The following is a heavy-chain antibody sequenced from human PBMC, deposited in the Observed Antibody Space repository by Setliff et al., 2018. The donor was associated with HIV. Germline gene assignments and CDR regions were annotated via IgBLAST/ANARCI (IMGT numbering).Heavy chain of an antibody. CDR3: ARTPIAAAANYYYYYLDV. V-gene: IGHV3-21*01. CDR2: ITVGRATYI. Sequence: GESLKISCAASGFNFSIYSMNWVRQAPGKVLEWVSSITVGRATYIYYAASVKGRFTISRDNAKNSLYLQMNSLRAEDTAVYYCARTPIAAAANYYYYYLDVWGKGTTVTVSS. J-gene: IGHJ6*03. CDR1: GFNFSIYS. D-gene: IGHD6-13*01.